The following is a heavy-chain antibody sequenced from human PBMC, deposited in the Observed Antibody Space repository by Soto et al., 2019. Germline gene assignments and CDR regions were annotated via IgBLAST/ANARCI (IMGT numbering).Heavy chain of an antibody. D-gene: IGHD2-21*02. J-gene: IGHJ3*02. CDR3: AREVVVVVVTAKGAFDI. CDR2: IYYSGST. Sequence: QVQLQESGPGLVKPSQTLSLPCTVSGGSISSGGYYWSWIRQHPGKGLEWIGYIYYSGSTYYNPSLKSRVTISVDTSKNQFSLKLSSVTAEDTAVYYCAREVVVVVVTAKGAFDIWGQGTMVTVSS. V-gene: IGHV4-31*03. CDR1: GGSISSGGYY.